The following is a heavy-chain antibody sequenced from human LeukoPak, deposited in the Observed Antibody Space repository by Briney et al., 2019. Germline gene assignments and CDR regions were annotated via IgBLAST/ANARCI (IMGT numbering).Heavy chain of an antibody. CDR1: GGSISSSSYY. V-gene: IGHV4-39*01. J-gene: IGHJ4*02. CDR3: ARQQLVRLFDY. CDR2: TYYSGST. Sequence: NPSETLFLTCTVSGGSISSSSYYWGWIRQPPGKGLEWIGSTYYSGSTYYNPSLKSRVTISVDTSKNQFSLKLSSVTAADTAVYYCARQQLVRLFDYWGQGTLVTVSS. D-gene: IGHD6-13*01.